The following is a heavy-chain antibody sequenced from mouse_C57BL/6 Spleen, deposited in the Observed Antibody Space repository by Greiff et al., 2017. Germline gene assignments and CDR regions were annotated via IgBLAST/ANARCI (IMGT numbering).Heavy chain of an antibody. J-gene: IGHJ1*03. CDR1: GYTFTDYY. D-gene: IGHD2-2*01. CDR2: IYPGSGNT. V-gene: IGHV1-76*01. Sequence: QVQLQQSGAELVRPGASVKLSCKASGYTFTDYYINWVKQRPGQGLEWIARIYPGSGNTYYNEKFKGKDTLTAEKSSSTAYMQLSSLTSEDSAVYFCAREGVTEYFDVWGTGTTVTVSS. CDR3: AREGVTEYFDV.